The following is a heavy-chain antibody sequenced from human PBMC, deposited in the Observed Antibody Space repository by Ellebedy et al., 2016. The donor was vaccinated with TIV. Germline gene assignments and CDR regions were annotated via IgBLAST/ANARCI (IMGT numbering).Heavy chain of an antibody. CDR2: ISGNGGTT. V-gene: IGHV3-23*01. Sequence: GESLKISCAASGFTFSGYAMSWVRQAPGKGLEWVSGISGNGGTTYYADSVKGRFTVSRDNSKNTLYLQMNSLRVEDTAVYFCAKDFETYSLISSCYNDYWGQGTLVTVSS. CDR1: GFTFSGYA. D-gene: IGHD6-13*01. J-gene: IGHJ4*02. CDR3: AKDFETYSLISSCYNDY.